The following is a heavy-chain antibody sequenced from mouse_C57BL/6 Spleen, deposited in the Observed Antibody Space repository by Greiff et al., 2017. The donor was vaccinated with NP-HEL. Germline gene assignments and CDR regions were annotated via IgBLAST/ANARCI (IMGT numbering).Heavy chain of an antibody. CDR1: GYTFTSYW. Sequence: QVQLQQSGAELVKPGASVKMSCKASGYTFTSYWITWVKQRPGQGLEWIGDIYPGSGSTNYNEKFKSKATLTVDTSSSTAYMQLSSLTSEDSAVYYCASAYYSNPLAMDYWGQGTSVTVSS. D-gene: IGHD2-5*01. J-gene: IGHJ4*01. V-gene: IGHV1-55*01. CDR3: ASAYYSNPLAMDY. CDR2: IYPGSGST.